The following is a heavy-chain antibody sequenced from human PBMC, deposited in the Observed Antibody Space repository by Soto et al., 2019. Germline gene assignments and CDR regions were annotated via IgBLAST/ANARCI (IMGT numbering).Heavy chain of an antibody. CDR2: ITGDAGSA. J-gene: IGHJ4*02. V-gene: IGHV3-43*01. CDR3: AKEKDRIFDX. CDR1: GFTFDDRT. Sequence: PGGSLRLSFAGSGFTFDDRTMHWVRQAPGKGLEWVSLITGDAGSAFYADSVRVRFTISRDNSKNSLYLQMNSLRTEDSALYYCAKEKDRIFDXWGRGTSVTVS.